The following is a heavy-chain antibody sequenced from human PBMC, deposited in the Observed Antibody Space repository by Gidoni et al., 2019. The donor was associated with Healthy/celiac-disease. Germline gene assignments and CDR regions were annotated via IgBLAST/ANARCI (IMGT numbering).Heavy chain of an antibody. CDR2: INPSGGRT. CDR3: ARGGLVVAASPDY. J-gene: IGHJ4*02. V-gene: IGHV1-46*01. CDR1: GYTFTSYY. Sequence: QVQLVQSGAEVKKPGASVKVSCKASGYTFTSYYRHWVRQAPGQGLEWMGIINPSGGRTSYAQKFKGRVTMTRDTATSTVYMELSSLRSEDTAVYYCARGGLVVAASPDYWGQGTLVTVSS. D-gene: IGHD2-15*01.